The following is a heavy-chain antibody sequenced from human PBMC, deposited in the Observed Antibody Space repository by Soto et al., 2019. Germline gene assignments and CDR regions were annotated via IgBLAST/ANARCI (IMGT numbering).Heavy chain of an antibody. CDR1: GGTFNTYA. V-gene: IGHV1-69*19. J-gene: IGHJ4*02. CDR2: ISPMFGAA. CDR3: AREVQVHTPAFVY. Sequence: QVQLVQSGAEMKKPGSSVKVSCQSAGGTFNTYAMNWVRQAPGQGPEWMGDISPMFGAANYAPKFQGRVTITADESMGTSYMQLSSLTSEDTALYFCAREVQVHTPAFVYWGQGTLVIVSS. D-gene: IGHD3-10*01.